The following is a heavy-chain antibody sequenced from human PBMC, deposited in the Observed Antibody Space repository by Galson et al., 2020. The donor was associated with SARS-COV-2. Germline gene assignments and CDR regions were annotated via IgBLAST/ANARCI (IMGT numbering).Heavy chain of an antibody. D-gene: IGHD6-13*01. Sequence: GESLKISCAASGFTVSSNYMSWVRQAPGKGLEWVSVIYSGGSTYYADSVKGRFTISRDNSKNTLYLQMNSLRAEDTAVYYCARLPYSRQEYWGQGTLVTVSS. V-gene: IGHV3-53*01. CDR3: ARLPYSRQEY. CDR2: IYSGGST. CDR1: GFTVSSNY. J-gene: IGHJ4*02.